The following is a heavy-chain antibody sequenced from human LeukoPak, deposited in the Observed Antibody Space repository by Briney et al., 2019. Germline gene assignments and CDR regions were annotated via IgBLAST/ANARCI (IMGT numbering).Heavy chain of an antibody. CDR2: ISSDGSKT. Sequence: GGPLRLSCAASGFTFSSYGMHWVRQAPGKGLDGVAVISSDGSKTHNADSVNGRFNISRDNSKNPLSLQMDLLRADDTAVYYCAKDQAAFGDYDFDYWGQGTLVSVSP. CDR1: GFTFSSYG. J-gene: IGHJ4*02. CDR3: AKDQAAFGDYDFDY. D-gene: IGHD4-17*01. V-gene: IGHV3-30*18.